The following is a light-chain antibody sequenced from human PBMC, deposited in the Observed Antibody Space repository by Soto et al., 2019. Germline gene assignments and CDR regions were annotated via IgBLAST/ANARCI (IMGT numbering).Light chain of an antibody. Sequence: QSALTQPASVSGSPGQSITISCTAISSDITTYNYVSWYQHHPGKAPKLIIYEVINRPSGVSNRFSGSKSGNTASLTISGLQAEDEADYYCSSYPSTRWVFSGGTKVTVL. CDR2: EVI. J-gene: IGLJ3*02. CDR1: SSDITTYNY. CDR3: SSYPSTRWV. V-gene: IGLV2-14*01.